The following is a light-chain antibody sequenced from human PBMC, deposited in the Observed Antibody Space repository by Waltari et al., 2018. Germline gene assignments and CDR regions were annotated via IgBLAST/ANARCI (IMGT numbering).Light chain of an antibody. J-gene: IGKJ1*01. V-gene: IGKV3-20*01. CDR3: QKYGTLPAT. Sequence: EIVLTQSPGTLSLSPGESATLYCRASQSVSKTLAWDPQKPGQAPRLLIYNASTRATGIPDRFSGGGSGTDFSLTISRLEPEDFAVYYCQKYGTLPATFGQGTKVEIK. CDR2: NAS. CDR1: QSVSKT.